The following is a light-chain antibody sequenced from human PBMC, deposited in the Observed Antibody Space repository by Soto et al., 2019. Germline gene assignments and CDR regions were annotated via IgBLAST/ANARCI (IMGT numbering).Light chain of an antibody. CDR1: QSISSW. J-gene: IGKJ2*01. V-gene: IGKV1-5*03. Sequence: DIQMTQSPSTLSASVGDRVTITCRASQSISSWLAWYQQKPGKAPKLLIFKASTLESGVPSRFSGSGSGTEFTLSISSVQPDDYATYYCQQYNDYSYTFGQGTKLEIE. CDR2: KAS. CDR3: QQYNDYSYT.